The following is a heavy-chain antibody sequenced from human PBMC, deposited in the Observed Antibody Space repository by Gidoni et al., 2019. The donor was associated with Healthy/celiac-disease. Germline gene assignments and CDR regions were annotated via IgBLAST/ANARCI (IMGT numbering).Heavy chain of an antibody. Sequence: QVQLVESGGGVVQPGRSLRLSCAASGFTFSSYAMHWIRQAPGKGLEWVAVISYDGSNKYYADSVKGRFTISRDNSKNTLYLQMNSLRAEDTAVYYCASETPYSSGWYLIDYWGQGTLVTVSS. CDR3: ASETPYSSGWYLIDY. CDR2: ISYDGSNK. D-gene: IGHD6-19*01. CDR1: GFTFSSYA. V-gene: IGHV3-30-3*01. J-gene: IGHJ4*02.